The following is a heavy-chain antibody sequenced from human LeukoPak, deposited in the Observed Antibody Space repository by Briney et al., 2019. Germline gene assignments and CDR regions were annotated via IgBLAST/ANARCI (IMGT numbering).Heavy chain of an antibody. Sequence: SETLSLTCTVSGGSMSPYFWSCIRQPPGKGLEWIGYIYYGGNTKYNPSLKSRVTITVDTPNNQFSLWLTSVTAADTAVYYCARHLYHFDSSAYQDAFDIWGQGTMVPVSS. D-gene: IGHD3-22*01. CDR3: ARHLYHFDSSAYQDAFDI. CDR1: GGSMSPYF. J-gene: IGHJ3*02. V-gene: IGHV4-59*08. CDR2: IYYGGNT.